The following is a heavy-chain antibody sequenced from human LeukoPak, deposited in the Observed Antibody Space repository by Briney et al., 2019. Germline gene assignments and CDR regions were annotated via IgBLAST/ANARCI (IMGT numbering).Heavy chain of an antibody. D-gene: IGHD3-3*01. CDR1: GYTFTGYY. CDR3: ARVGITIFGGFYGMDV. J-gene: IGHJ6*02. CDR2: INPNSGGT. Sequence: GASVKVSCKASGYTFTGYYMHWVRQAPGQGLEWMGWINPNSGGTNYAQKFQGRVTMTRDTSTSTAYMELSRLRSDDTAVYYCARVGITIFGGFYGMDVWGQGTTVTVSS. V-gene: IGHV1-2*02.